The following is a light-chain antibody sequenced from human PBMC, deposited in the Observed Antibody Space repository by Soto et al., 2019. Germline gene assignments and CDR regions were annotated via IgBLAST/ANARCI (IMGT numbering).Light chain of an antibody. CDR1: SSDVGGYNY. J-gene: IGLJ2*01. CDR3: SSYTSSSTLV. CDR2: EVS. V-gene: IGLV2-14*01. Sequence: QSVLTQPASVSGSLGQSITISCTGTSSDVGGYNYVSWYQQHPSKAPKLMIYEVSNRPSGVSNRFSGSKSGNTASLTISGLQAEDEADYYCSSYTSSSTLVFGGGTQLTVL.